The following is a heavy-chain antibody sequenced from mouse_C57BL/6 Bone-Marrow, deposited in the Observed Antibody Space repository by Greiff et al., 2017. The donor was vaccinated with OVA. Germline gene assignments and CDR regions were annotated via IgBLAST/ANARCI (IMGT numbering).Heavy chain of an antibody. CDR1: GFTFSSYG. J-gene: IGHJ3*01. V-gene: IGHV5-6*01. Sequence: EVHLVESGGDLVKPGGSLKLSCAASGFTFSSYGMSWVRQTPDKRLEWVATISSGGSYTYYPDSVKGRFTIYRDNAKNTLYLQMSSLKSEDTAMYYCARGGGFAYWGQGTLVTVSA. CDR3: ARGGGFAY. CDR2: ISSGGSYT.